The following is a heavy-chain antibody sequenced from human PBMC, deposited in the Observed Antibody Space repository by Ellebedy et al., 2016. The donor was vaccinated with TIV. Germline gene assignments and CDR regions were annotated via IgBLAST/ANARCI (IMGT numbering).Heavy chain of an antibody. CDR3: ARDLPDGSGWPFDY. CDR2: ISSSGSTI. CDR1: GFTFSSYE. Sequence: GESLKIYCAASGFTFSSYEMNWVRQAPGKGLEWVSYISSSGSTIYYADSVKGRFTISRDNAKNSLYLQMNSLRAEDTAVYYCARDLPDGSGWPFDYWGQGTLVTVSS. D-gene: IGHD6-19*01. J-gene: IGHJ4*02. V-gene: IGHV3-48*03.